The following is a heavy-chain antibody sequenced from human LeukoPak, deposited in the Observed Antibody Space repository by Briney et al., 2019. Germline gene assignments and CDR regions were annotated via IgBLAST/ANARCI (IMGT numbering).Heavy chain of an antibody. J-gene: IGHJ6*02. Sequence: SETLSLACAVYGGSFSGYYWSWIRQPPGKGLEWIGEINHSGSTNYNPSLKSRVTISVDTSKNQFSLKLSSVTAADTAVYYCARIRYCSGGSCRIPPGTDVWGQGTTVTVSS. CDR1: GGSFSGYY. CDR2: INHSGST. D-gene: IGHD2-15*01. CDR3: ARIRYCSGGSCRIPPGTDV. V-gene: IGHV4-34*01.